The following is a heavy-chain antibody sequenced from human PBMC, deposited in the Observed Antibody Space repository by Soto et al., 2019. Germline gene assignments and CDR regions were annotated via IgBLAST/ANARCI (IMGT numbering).Heavy chain of an antibody. CDR1: GFTFSSYD. J-gene: IGHJ5*01. CDR2: IGTAGET. CDR3: AKARCTSSTCYVPDS. Sequence: SGGSLRLSCAASGFTFSSYDMHWVRQATGKGLEWVSGIGTAGETYYPGSVKGRFTISRENAKNSLYLQMNSLRAGDTAIYYCAKARCTSSTCYVPDSWGQGTLVTVSS. D-gene: IGHD2-8*01. V-gene: IGHV3-13*01.